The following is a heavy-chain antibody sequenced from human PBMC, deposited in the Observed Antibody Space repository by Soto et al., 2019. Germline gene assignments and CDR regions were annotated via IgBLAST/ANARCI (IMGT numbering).Heavy chain of an antibody. D-gene: IGHD3-16*01. V-gene: IGHV4-59*08. CDR3: ARHGVRGRSFDY. CDR2: IYYSGST. J-gene: IGHJ4*02. CDR1: GGSISSYY. Sequence: SETLSLTCTVSGGSISSYYWSWIRQPPGKGLEWIGYIYYSGSTNYNPSLKSRVTISVDTSKNQFSLKLSSVTAADTAVYYCARHGVRGRSFDYWGEGTLVTVSS.